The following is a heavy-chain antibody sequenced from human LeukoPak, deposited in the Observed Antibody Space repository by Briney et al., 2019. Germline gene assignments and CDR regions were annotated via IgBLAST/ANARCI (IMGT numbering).Heavy chain of an antibody. Sequence: GGSLRLSCVGSGFTFTTYWMSWVRQAPGKGLEWVANIKQDGSEKYYVDSVKGRFTISRDNSKNSLDLQMNSLRAEDTAVYYCVRDTLGEGEDANYAVYYFDYWGQGTPVTVSS. CDR3: VRDTLGEGEDANYAVYYFDY. J-gene: IGHJ4*02. CDR1: GFTFTTYW. CDR2: IKQDGSEK. D-gene: IGHD4/OR15-4a*01. V-gene: IGHV3-7*01.